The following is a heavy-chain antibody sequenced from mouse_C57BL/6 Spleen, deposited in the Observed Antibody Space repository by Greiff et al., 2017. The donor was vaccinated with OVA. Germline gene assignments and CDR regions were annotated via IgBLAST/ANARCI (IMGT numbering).Heavy chain of an antibody. V-gene: IGHV1-69*01. CDR1: GYTFTSYW. D-gene: IGHD1-1*01. Sequence: VQLQQPGAELVMPGASVKLSCKASGYTFTSYWMHWVKQRPGQGLEWIGEIDPSDSYTNYNQKFKGKSTLTVDKSSSTAYMELSSLTSEDSAVYYCARRGITTVPFDYWGQGTTLTVSS. CDR2: IDPSDSYT. J-gene: IGHJ2*01. CDR3: ARRGITTVPFDY.